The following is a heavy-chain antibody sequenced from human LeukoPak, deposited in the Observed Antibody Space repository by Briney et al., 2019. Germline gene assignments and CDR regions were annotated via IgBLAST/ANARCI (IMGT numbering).Heavy chain of an antibody. Sequence: GGSLRLSCAASGFTYSSYSMHWVRQAPGKGLVWVSRINGDGITTTYADSVKGRFTISRDNAKNTLYLQMNSLRAEDTAVYYCARDGFGGSYSFWGQGTLVTVSS. J-gene: IGHJ4*02. CDR2: INGDGITT. V-gene: IGHV3-74*03. D-gene: IGHD1-26*01. CDR1: GFTYSSYS. CDR3: ARDGFGGSYSF.